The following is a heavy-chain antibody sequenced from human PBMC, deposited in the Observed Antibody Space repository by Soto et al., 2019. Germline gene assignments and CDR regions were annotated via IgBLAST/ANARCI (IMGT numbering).Heavy chain of an antibody. CDR1: GYTFTNYL. D-gene: IGHD2-15*01. CDR3: ARDIHLTTPHYFDS. J-gene: IGHJ4*02. CDR2: ITTHTGYT. Sequence: GASVKVSCKTSGYTFTNYLLNWVRQAPGQGLEWMGWITTHTGYTMVAQKFQGRLTITADTSTGTSFMELLSLTSDDTAIYFCARDIHLTTPHYFDSWGQGTPVTVSS. V-gene: IGHV1-18*01.